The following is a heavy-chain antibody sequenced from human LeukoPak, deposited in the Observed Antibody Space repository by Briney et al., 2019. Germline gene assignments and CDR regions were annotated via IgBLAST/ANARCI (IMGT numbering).Heavy chain of an antibody. CDR3: ARGETHYYDTSGYWAYYFDY. CDR2: ISSSGRTI. V-gene: IGHV3-48*04. J-gene: IGHJ4*02. CDR1: GFTFSSYA. D-gene: IGHD3-22*01. Sequence: GGSLRLSCAASGFTFSSYAMSWVRQAPGRGLEWISYISSSGRTIYYADSVKGRFTISRDNARNSLYLQMNSLRAEDTAVYYCARGETHYYDTSGYWAYYFDYWGQGTLVTVSS.